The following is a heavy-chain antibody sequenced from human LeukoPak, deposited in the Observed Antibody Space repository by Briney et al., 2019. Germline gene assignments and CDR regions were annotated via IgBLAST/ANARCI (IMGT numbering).Heavy chain of an antibody. CDR3: TRGGEDTWNY. V-gene: IGHV3-11*05. CDR1: GFTFSDYY. Sequence: GGSLRLSCAASGFTFSDYYMSWIRQAPGKGLEWVSYISSSSSYTNYADSVKGRFTISRDNAKNSLYLQMNTLRAEDTAVYWCTRGGEDTWNYWGQGTLVTVSS. D-gene: IGHD1-20*01. J-gene: IGHJ4*02. CDR2: ISSSSSYT.